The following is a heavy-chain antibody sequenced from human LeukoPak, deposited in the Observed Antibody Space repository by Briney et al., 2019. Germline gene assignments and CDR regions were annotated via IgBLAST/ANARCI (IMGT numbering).Heavy chain of an antibody. D-gene: IGHD1-26*01. V-gene: IGHV3-21*01. Sequence: GGSLRLSCAASGFTFSSYSMNWVRQAPGKGLEWVSSISSSSSYIYYADSVKGRFTNSRDNAKNSLYLQMNSLRAEDTAVYYCARYSGSYFDPFGTYGMDVWGQGTTVTVSS. J-gene: IGHJ6*02. CDR2: ISSSSSYI. CDR1: GFTFSSYS. CDR3: ARYSGSYFDPFGTYGMDV.